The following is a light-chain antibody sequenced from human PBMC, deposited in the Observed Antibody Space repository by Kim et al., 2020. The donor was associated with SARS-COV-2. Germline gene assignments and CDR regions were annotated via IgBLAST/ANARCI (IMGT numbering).Light chain of an antibody. CDR3: QEYDNGPPLT. J-gene: IGKJ4*01. V-gene: IGKV3-15*01. Sequence: SPGERATLSCRASQTVSSNLAWYQHKPGQAPRLLIYGASTRATGIPARFSGNGSGTEFTLTISSLQSEDFAVYYCQEYDNGPPLTFGGGTKVDIK. CDR2: GAS. CDR1: QTVSSN.